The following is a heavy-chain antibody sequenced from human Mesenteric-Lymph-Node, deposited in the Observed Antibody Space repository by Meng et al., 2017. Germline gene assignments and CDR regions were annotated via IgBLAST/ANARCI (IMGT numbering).Heavy chain of an antibody. V-gene: IGHV3-13*01. CDR2: IGSAGET. J-gene: IGHJ4*02. D-gene: IGHD2-2*01. CDR3: ARAGKSWYQLIY. Sequence: GESLKISCAASGFTFSSYDMHWVRQATGKGLEWVSAIGSAGETYYPGSVKGRFTISRDNSKNTLFLQMNSLRSEDTAVYYCARAGKSWYQLIYWGQGTLVTVSS. CDR1: GFTFSSYD.